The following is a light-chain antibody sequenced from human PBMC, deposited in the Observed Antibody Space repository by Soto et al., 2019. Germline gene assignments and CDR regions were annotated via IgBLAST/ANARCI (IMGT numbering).Light chain of an antibody. V-gene: IGKV3-15*01. CDR1: QSVSSN. J-gene: IGKJ3*01. CDR3: QQYNNWPPYT. CDR2: GAS. Sequence: EIVMTQSPATLSVSPGERATLSCRASQSVSSNLAWYQQKPGQAPRLLIYGASTRATGIPARFSGSGSGTEFTLTLSSLQSADFAVYYCQQYNNWPPYTFGPGTKVDIK.